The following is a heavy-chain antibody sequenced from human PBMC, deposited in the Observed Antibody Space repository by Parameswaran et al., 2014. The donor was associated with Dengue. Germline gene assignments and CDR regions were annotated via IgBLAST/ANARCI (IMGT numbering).Heavy chain of an antibody. J-gene: IGHJ4*02. CDR2: ISVYNDET. Sequence: WVRQAPGQGLEWMGWISVYNDETHYPQKFQGRVTMTTDTSTSTAYMELRSLRSDDTAVYFCAAWGAAGPTYLNYWGQGTLVTVSS. CDR3: AAWGAAGPTYLNY. D-gene: IGHD6-13*01. V-gene: IGHV1-18*01.